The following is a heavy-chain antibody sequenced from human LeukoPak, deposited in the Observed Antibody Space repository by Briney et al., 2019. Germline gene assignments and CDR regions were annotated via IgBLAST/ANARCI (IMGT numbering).Heavy chain of an antibody. Sequence: SETLSLTCPVSGGSISSGGYYWSWIRQHPGKGLEWIGYIYYSGSTYYNPSLKSRVTISVDTSRNQFSLKLSSVTAADTAVYYCARVVGVTMVRGVITRYYYYYYMDVWGKGTTVTVSS. J-gene: IGHJ6*03. D-gene: IGHD3-10*01. CDR3: ARVVGVTMVRGVITRYYYYYYMDV. CDR2: IYYSGST. V-gene: IGHV4-31*03. CDR1: GGSISSGGYY.